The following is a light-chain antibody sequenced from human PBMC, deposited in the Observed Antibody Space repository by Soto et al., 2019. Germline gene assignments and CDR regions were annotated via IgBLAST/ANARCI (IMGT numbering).Light chain of an antibody. J-gene: IGKJ5*01. V-gene: IGKV1-5*01. CDR1: QSISSW. CDR3: QQYNSYPIT. CDR2: DAS. Sequence: EIQMTQSPSTLPASVGDRVTITCRASQSISSWLAWYQQKPGKAPKLLIYDASSLESGVPSRFSGSGSETEFTLTISSLHPDDFATYYCQQYNSYPITFGQGTRLEIK.